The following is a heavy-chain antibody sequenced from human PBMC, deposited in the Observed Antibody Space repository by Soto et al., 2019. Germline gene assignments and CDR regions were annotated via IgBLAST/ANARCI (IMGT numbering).Heavy chain of an antibody. V-gene: IGHV3-33*01. J-gene: IGHJ3*01. D-gene: IGHD6-19*01. CDR1: GFTFSSYG. CDR2: IWYDGSNK. CDR3: ASTVAGDAFDF. Sequence: QVQLVESGGGVVQPGRSLRLSCAASGFTFSSYGMHWVRQAPGKGLEWVAVIWYDGSNKYYADSVKGRFTISRDNSKNTLYLQMNSLRAEDTAVYYCASTVAGDAFDFWGQGTMVTVSS.